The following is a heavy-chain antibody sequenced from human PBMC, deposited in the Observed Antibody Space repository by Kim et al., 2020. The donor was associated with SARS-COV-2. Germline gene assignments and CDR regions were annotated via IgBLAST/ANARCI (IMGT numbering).Heavy chain of an antibody. Sequence: SVKVSCKVSGGTFSNYAISWVRQAPGQGLEWLGGIIPISRTPNYAQKFKGRVTMAADESTTVAYMELRSLRSEDTAMYFCARDREQEIALGVFDEDPLDDYWGQGTLVIVSS. CDR1: GGTFSNYA. V-gene: IGHV1-69*13. D-gene: IGHD3-3*01. CDR3: ARDREQEIALGVFDEDPLDDY. J-gene: IGHJ4*02. CDR2: IIPISRTP.